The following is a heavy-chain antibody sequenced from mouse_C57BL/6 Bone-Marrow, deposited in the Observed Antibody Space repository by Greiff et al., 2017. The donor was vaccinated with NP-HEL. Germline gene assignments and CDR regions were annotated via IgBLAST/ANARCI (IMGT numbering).Heavy chain of an antibody. CDR2: IYPRSGNT. Sequence: QVQLQQSGAELARPGASVKLSCKASGYTFTSYGISWVKQRTGQGLEWIGEIYPRSGNTYYNEKFKGKVTLTADKSSSTAYMELRSLTSEDSAVYFCARWLPFAYWGQGTLVTVSA. V-gene: IGHV1-81*01. J-gene: IGHJ3*01. CDR3: ARWLPFAY. CDR1: GYTFTSYG. D-gene: IGHD2-2*01.